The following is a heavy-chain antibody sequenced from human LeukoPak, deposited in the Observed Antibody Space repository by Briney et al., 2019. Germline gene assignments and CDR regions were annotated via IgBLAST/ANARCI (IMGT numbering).Heavy chain of an antibody. J-gene: IGHJ3*02. CDR3: ARDMAPQRPPYDAFDI. CDR1: GLTLDEYA. D-gene: IGHD2-2*01. V-gene: IGHV3-43*02. CDR2: ISGYDDTT. Sequence: SLTLLCLVSGLTLDEYAMLWLRQAAAKGLHWVAVISGYDDTTYYADSLKGRFTITSDNSKNSLYFQFDSLRSDDTALYFLARDMAPQRPPYDAFDIWRQGRKVSVCS.